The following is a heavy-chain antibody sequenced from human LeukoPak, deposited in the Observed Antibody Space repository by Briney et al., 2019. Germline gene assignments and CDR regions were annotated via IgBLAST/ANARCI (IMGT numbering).Heavy chain of an antibody. J-gene: IGHJ4*02. CDR3: ARIGGSSWIHWEY. CDR2: IKQDGSEK. CDR1: GFTFSSYW. D-gene: IGHD6-13*01. Sequence: GGSLRLSCAASGFTFSSYWMSWVRQAPGKGLEWVANIKQDGSEKYYVDSVKGRFTISRDNAKNSLYLQMNSLRAEDTAVYYYARIGGSSWIHWEYWGQGTLVTVSS. V-gene: IGHV3-7*01.